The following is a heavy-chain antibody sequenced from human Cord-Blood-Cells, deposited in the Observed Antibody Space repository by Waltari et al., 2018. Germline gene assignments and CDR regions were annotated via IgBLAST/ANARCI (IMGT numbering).Heavy chain of an antibody. J-gene: IGHJ5*02. CDR3: ARFQLGKGLFDP. D-gene: IGHD1-1*01. Sequence: QVQLVQSGAEVKKPGASVKVSCKASGYTFTSYDINWVRTAPGQGLAWMGWMNPNRGNTGYAQKVQGRVTIARNNSISTAYMELSSLGSEDTAVYYCARFQLGKGLFDPWGQGTLVTVSS. V-gene: IGHV1-8*01. CDR2: MNPNRGNT. CDR1: GYTFTSYD.